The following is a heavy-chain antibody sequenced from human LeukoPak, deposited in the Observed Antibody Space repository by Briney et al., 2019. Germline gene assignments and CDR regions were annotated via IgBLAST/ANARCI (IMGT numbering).Heavy chain of an antibody. CDR2: IYWDNDD. V-gene: IGHV2-5*02. D-gene: IGHD3-16*01. J-gene: IGHJ3*01. CDR3: ARVMISYGGVTRDDTSDF. Sequence: SGPTLVNPTQPLSLTCTFSGFSLSPTGVGVGWIRQPPGQALEWLAVIYWDNDDRYNPSLRSRLSITKDTSKNQVVLTMTNMGPVDTATYYCARVMISYGGVTRDDTSDFWGQGTLVTVSS. CDR1: GFSLSPTGVG.